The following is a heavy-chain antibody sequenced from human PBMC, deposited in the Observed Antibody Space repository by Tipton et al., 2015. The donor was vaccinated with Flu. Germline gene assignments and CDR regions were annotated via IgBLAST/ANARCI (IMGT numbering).Heavy chain of an antibody. CDR3: ARGGSTSCYEFCAFDI. J-gene: IGHJ3*02. CDR1: GFTFSSYS. CDR2: ISSSSSYI. D-gene: IGHD2-2*01. Sequence: SLRLSCAASGFTFSSYSMNWVRQAPGKGLEWVSSISSSSSYIYYADSVKGRFTISRDNAKNSLYLQMNSLRAEDTAVYYCARGGSTSCYEFCAFDIWGQGTMVTVSS. V-gene: IGHV3-21*01.